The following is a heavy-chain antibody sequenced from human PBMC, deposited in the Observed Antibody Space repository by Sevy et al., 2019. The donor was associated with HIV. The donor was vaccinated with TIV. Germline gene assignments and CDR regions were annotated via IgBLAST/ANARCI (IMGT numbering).Heavy chain of an antibody. Sequence: GGSLRLSCAASGFTFSSYAMSWVRQAPGKGLEWVSAISGSGGSTYYADSVKGLFTISRDNSKNTLYLQMNSLRAEDTAVYYCASSGYYLSPEYDYWGQGTLVTVSS. CDR3: ASSGYYLSPEYDY. CDR2: ISGSGGST. D-gene: IGHD3-22*01. J-gene: IGHJ4*02. V-gene: IGHV3-23*01. CDR1: GFTFSSYA.